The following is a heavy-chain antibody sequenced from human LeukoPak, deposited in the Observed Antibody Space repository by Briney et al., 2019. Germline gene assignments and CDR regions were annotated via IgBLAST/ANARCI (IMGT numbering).Heavy chain of an antibody. Sequence: SETLSLTCAVYGGSFSGYYWSWIRQPPGKGLEWIGEINHSGSTNYNPSLKSRVTISVDTSKNQFSLKLSSVTAADTAVYYCARGGRELLWFGEQYYMDVWGKGTTVTVSS. V-gene: IGHV4-34*01. J-gene: IGHJ6*03. D-gene: IGHD3-10*01. CDR1: GGSFSGYY. CDR3: ARGGRELLWFGEQYYMDV. CDR2: INHSGST.